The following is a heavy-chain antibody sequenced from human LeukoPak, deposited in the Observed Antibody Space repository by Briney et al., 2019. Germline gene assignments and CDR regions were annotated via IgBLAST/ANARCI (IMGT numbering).Heavy chain of an antibody. Sequence: ASVKVSCKASGGTFSSYAISWVRQAPGQGLEWMGGIIPIFGTANYAQKFQGRVTITADESTSTAYMELSSLRSEDTAVYYCAIQDSSGRYYFDYWGQGTLVTVSS. CDR2: IIPIFGTA. CDR1: GGTFSSYA. D-gene: IGHD6-19*01. CDR3: AIQDSSGRYYFDY. V-gene: IGHV1-69*13. J-gene: IGHJ4*02.